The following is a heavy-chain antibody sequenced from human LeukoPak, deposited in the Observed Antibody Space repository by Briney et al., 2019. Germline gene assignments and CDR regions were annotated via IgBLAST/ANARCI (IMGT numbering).Heavy chain of an antibody. CDR2: IYYSGST. J-gene: IGHJ4*02. CDR1: GYSISSGYY. CDR3: ARAIREVVVVAATPFDY. V-gene: IGHV4-38-2*02. D-gene: IGHD2-15*01. Sequence: SETLSLTCTVSGYSISSGYYWGWIRQPPGKGLEWIGSIYYSGSTYYNPSLKSRVTISVDTSKNQFSLKLSSVTAADTAVYYCARAIREVVVVAATPFDYWGQGTLVTVSS.